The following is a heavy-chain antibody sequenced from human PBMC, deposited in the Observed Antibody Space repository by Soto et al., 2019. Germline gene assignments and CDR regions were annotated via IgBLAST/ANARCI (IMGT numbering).Heavy chain of an antibody. V-gene: IGHV1-18*01. CDR1: GYTFTRYS. J-gene: IGHJ4*02. Sequence: QVQLVQSGAEVKKPGASVKVSCKASGYTFTRYSISWVRQAPGQGLEWMGWISAYNGNTYHARKLQGRVTMTTDTSTSTAYMELRSLRADDTAVYYCARDVGFGLIDYWGQGTLVTVSS. CDR2: ISAYNGNT. D-gene: IGHD2-2*03. CDR3: ARDVGFGLIDY.